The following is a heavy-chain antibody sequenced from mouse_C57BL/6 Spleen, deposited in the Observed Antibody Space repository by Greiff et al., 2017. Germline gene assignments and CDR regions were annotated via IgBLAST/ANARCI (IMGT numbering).Heavy chain of an antibody. V-gene: IGHV1-9*01. CDR3: ARGRRNSYDRINYAMDY. CDR1: GYTFTGYW. J-gene: IGHJ4*01. Sequence: QVQLQPSGAELMKPGASVKLSCKATGYTFTGYWIEWVKQRPGHGLEWIGEILPGSGSTNYNEKFKGKGPFTADTSSITTYMQLSSMTTEDSAIDYCARGRRNSYDRINYAMDYWGQGTSVTVSS. D-gene: IGHD2-12*01. CDR2: ILPGSGST.